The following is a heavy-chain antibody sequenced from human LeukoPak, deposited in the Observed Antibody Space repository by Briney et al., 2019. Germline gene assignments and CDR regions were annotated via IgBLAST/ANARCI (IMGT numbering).Heavy chain of an antibody. Sequence: PGRSLRLSCAASGFTFSSYGMHWVRQAPGKGLEWVAVISYDGSNKYYADSVKGRFTISRDNSKNTLYLQMNSLRAEDTAVYYCAKLYSYGPNGDYWGQGTLVTVSS. J-gene: IGHJ4*02. CDR2: ISYDGSNK. CDR1: GFTFSSYG. D-gene: IGHD5-18*01. CDR3: AKLYSYGPNGDY. V-gene: IGHV3-30*18.